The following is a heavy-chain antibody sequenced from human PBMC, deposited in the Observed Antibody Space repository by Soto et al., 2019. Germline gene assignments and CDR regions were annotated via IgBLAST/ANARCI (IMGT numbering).Heavy chain of an antibody. D-gene: IGHD1-26*01. V-gene: IGHV6-1*01. Sequence: QVQLQQPVPGLVKPSQTLSLTCAITGDRVSSNGAGWSGVRQPPSRGLAWLGRKSYRSKWNYEYAVSVRGRITINPDTSKNQYSLQLNSVTPEYTAVYFCARGEQYSGRIFDYWGQGTLVTVSS. J-gene: IGHJ4*01. CDR1: GDRVSSNGAG. CDR3: ARGEQYSGRIFDY. CDR2: KSYRSKWNY.